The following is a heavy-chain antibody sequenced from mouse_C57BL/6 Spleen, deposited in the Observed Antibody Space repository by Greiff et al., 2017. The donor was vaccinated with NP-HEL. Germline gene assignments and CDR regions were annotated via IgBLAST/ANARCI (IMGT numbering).Heavy chain of an antibody. D-gene: IGHD2-4*01. Sequence: VQVVESGPGLVAPSQSLSITCTVSGFSLTSYAISWVRQPPGKGLEWLGVIWTGGGTNYNSALKSRLSISKDNSKSQVFLKMNSLQTDDTARYYCARGDHDGGYYFDYWGQGTTLTVSS. CDR1: GFSLTSYA. V-gene: IGHV2-9-1*01. CDR3: ARGDHDGGYYFDY. J-gene: IGHJ2*01. CDR2: IWTGGGT.